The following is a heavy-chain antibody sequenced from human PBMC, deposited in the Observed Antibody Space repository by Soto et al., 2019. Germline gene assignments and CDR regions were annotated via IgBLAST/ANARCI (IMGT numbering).Heavy chain of an antibody. CDR2: ISYDGSNK. CDR1: GFTFSSYG. Sequence: GGSLRLSCAASGFTFSSYGMHWVRQAPGKGLEWVAVISYDGSNKYYADSVKGRFTISRDNSKNTLYLQMNSLRAEDTAVYYCAKELGDRDIWGQGTMVTVSS. CDR3: AKELGDRDI. V-gene: IGHV3-30*18. J-gene: IGHJ3*02. D-gene: IGHD2-21*02.